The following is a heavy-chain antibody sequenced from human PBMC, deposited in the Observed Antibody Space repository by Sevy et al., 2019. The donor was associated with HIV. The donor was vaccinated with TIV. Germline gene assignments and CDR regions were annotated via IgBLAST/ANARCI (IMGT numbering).Heavy chain of an antibody. Sequence: GGSLRLSCAASGFTFSTYAIHWVRQAPGKGLEWVIVIWSDGSNKYYADSVKGRFTISRDNSKNTVYLQINSLTAEDTAIYYCVRESGSDWYLDYWGQGTLVTVSS. D-gene: IGHD6-19*01. J-gene: IGHJ4*02. CDR2: IWSDGSNK. CDR3: VRESGSDWYLDY. CDR1: GFTFSTYA. V-gene: IGHV3-33*01.